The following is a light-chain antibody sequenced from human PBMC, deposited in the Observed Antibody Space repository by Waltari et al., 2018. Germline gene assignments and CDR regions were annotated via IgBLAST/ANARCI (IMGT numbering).Light chain of an antibody. CDR3: QSYDTSLSVV. CDR1: GSNIGAGYD. V-gene: IGLV1-40*01. CDR2: GST. J-gene: IGLJ3*02. Sequence: QSVLTQPPSVSGAPGQRVTISCTGSGSNIGAGYDVPWYQQLPRAAPKLLIYGSTSRPLGAPARFCGSTAGTSASLAITGLQAEDEADYYCQSYDTSLSVVFGGGTKLTVL.